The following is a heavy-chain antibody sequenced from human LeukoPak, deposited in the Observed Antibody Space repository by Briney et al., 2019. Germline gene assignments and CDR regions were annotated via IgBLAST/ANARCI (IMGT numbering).Heavy chain of an antibody. V-gene: IGHV3-30*02. J-gene: IGHJ2*01. D-gene: IGHD2-21*01. Sequence: GGSLRLSCAASGFTFSSYGMHWVRQAPGKGLEWVAFIRYDGSNKYYADSVKGRFTISRDNSKNTLYLQMNSLRAEDTAVYYCATLNCGGDCPDDWYFDLWGRGTLVTVSS. CDR1: GFTFSSYG. CDR3: ATLNCGGDCPDDWYFDL. CDR2: IRYDGSNK.